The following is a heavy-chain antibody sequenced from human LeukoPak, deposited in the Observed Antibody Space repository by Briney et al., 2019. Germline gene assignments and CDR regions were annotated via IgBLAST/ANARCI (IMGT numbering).Heavy chain of an antibody. CDR3: AKDLLEKTTWLYSYFYMDV. CDR2: IAYDVSNT. D-gene: IGHD2-21*01. J-gene: IGHJ6*03. CDR1: GFTFDSYG. V-gene: IGHV3-30*02. Sequence: GGSLRLSCAASGFTFDSYGMHWVRQAPGKGLEWVAFIAYDVSNTYYADSVKGRFTVSRDNSKSTLYLQINSLRPEDSALYYCAKDLLEKTTWLYSYFYMDVWGKGTTVTISS.